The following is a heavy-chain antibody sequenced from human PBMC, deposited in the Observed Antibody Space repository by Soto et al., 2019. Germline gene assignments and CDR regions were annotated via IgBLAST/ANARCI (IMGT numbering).Heavy chain of an antibody. CDR1: GYTFTGYY. J-gene: IGHJ4*02. CDR3: ARVLGRYCSGGSCIDY. CDR2: INPNSGGT. Sequence: ASVEVSCKASGYTFTGYYIHWVRRAPGQGLEWMGWINPNSGGTNYAQKFQGRVTMTRDTSISTAYMELSRLRSDDTAVYYCARVLGRYCSGGSCIDYWGQGTLVTVSS. V-gene: IGHV1-2*02. D-gene: IGHD2-15*01.